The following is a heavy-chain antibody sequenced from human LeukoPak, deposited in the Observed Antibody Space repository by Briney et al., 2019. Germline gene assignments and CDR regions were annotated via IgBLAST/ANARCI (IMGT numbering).Heavy chain of an antibody. V-gene: IGHV4-30-4*07. CDR1: GGSISSGGYS. Sequence: SETLSLTCAVSGGSISSGGYSWSWIRQPPGKGLEWIGYIYYSGSTYYNPSLKSRVTISVDTSKNQFSLKLSSVTAADTAVDYWASSSRGWYFDLWGRGTLVTVSS. J-gene: IGHJ2*01. CDR2: IYYSGST. CDR3: ASSSRGWYFDL. D-gene: IGHD6-13*01.